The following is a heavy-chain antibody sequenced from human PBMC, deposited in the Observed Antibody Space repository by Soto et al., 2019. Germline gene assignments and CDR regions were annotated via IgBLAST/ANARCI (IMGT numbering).Heavy chain of an antibody. J-gene: IGHJ6*03. CDR3: ARDKKWDYDDYYYMDV. V-gene: IGHV4-31*03. CDR2: IYYSGTT. CDR1: GGSISSGDYY. Sequence: QVQLQESGPGLVKPSQTLSLACTVSGGSISSGDYYWSWIRQHPGKGLEWIGYIYYSGTTNYNPSLRSRVTISVDTSKNQFSLKLSSVTVADTAVYYCARDKKWDYDDYYYMDVWGKGTTVTVSS. D-gene: IGHD4-17*01.